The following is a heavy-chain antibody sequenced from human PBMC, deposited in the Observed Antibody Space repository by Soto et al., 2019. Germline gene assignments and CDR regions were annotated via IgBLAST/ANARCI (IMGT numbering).Heavy chain of an antibody. J-gene: IGHJ6*02. CDR1: GYTFTGYY. CDR3: ARETGIAAAGTVDYYYGMDV. CDR2: INPNSGGT. Sequence: ASVKVSCKASGYTFTGYYMHWVRQAPGQGLEWMGWINPNSGGTNYAQKFQGWVTMTRDTSISTAYMELSRLRSDDTAVYYCARETGIAAAGTVDYYYGMDVWGQGTTVTSP. D-gene: IGHD6-13*01. V-gene: IGHV1-2*04.